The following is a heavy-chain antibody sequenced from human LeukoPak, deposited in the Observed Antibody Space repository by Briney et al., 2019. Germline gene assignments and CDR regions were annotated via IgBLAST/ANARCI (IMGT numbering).Heavy chain of an antibody. CDR2: ISYDGSNK. J-gene: IGHJ4*02. CDR3: AKEGGYCSCTSCPPGY. D-gene: IGHD2-2*01. Sequence: PGGSLRLSCAASGFTFSSYGMHWVRQAPGKGLEWVAVISYDGSNKYYADSVKGRFTISRDNSKNTLYLQMNSLRAEDTAVYYCAKEGGYCSCTSCPPGYWGQGTLVTVSS. V-gene: IGHV3-30*18. CDR1: GFTFSSYG.